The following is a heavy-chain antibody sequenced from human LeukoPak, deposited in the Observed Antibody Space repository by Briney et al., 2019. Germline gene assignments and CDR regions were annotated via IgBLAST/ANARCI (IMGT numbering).Heavy chain of an antibody. Sequence: GGSLRLSCAASGFTVTNYYMNWVRQAPGKGLEWVSIIYSGATTYYADSVQGRFTISRDTSKNTVFLQMNSLKAEEPAVYFWGGVGDDFHLNLDLWGPGTLGTVSS. V-gene: IGHV3-53*01. CDR2: IYSGATT. CDR3: GGVGDDFHLNLDL. D-gene: IGHD3/OR15-3a*01. J-gene: IGHJ2*01. CDR1: GFTVTNYY.